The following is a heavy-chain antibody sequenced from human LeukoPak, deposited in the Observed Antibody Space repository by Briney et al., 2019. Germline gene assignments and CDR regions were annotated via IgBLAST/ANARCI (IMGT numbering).Heavy chain of an antibody. D-gene: IGHD3-10*01. CDR2: ISGSGSII. CDR1: GFTFSDYY. CDR3: ARVSWFGSGSSINFDF. V-gene: IGHV3-11*01. Sequence: PGGSLRLSCAASGFTFSDYYMSWIRQAPGKGLEWVSYISGSGSIIYYADSVRGRFTISRDNAKNSLYLQMNSLRAEDTALYYGARVSWFGSGSSINFDFWGQGALVTVSS. J-gene: IGHJ4*02.